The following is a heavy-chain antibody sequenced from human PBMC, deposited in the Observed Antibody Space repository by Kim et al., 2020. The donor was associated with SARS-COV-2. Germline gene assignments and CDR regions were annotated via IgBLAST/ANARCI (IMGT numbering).Heavy chain of an antibody. CDR1: GFTFSAYW. Sequence: GGSLRLSCTASGFTFSAYWMHWVRQAPGKGLVWVSRITDTGNVQSYADSVKGRFTSSRDNAKTTLYLQMNSLRAEDTAVYYCARDWGVPDHDWHFDLWGRGTLVTVS. CDR2: ITDTGNVQ. CDR3: ARDWGVPDHDWHFDL. J-gene: IGHJ2*01. V-gene: IGHV3-74*01. D-gene: IGHD3-16*01.